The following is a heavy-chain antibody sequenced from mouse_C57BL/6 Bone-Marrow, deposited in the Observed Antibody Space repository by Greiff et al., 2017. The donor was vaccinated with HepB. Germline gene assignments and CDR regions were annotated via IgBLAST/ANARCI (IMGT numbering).Heavy chain of an antibody. V-gene: IGHV1-50*01. CDR2: IDPSDSYT. D-gene: IGHD1-1*01. CDR3: AGGSLDY. Sequence: QVQLQQPGAELVKPGASVKLSCKASGYTFTSYWMQWVKQRPGQGLEWIGEIDPSDSYTNYNQKFKGKATLTVDTSSSTAYMQLSSLTSEDSAVYYCAGGSLDYWGQGTTLTVSS. J-gene: IGHJ2*01. CDR1: GYTFTSYW.